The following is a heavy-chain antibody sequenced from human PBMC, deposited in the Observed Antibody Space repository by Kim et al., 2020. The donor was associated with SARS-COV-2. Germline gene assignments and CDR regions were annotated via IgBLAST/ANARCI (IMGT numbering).Heavy chain of an antibody. V-gene: IGHV4-34*01. Sequence: SETLSLTCAVYGGSFSGYYWSWIRQPPGKGLEWIGEINHSGSTNYNPSLKSRVTISVDTSKNQFSLKLSSVTAADTAVYYCARGARVNYYDSSGYYPTATYLHFYYWGQGTLVTVSS. J-gene: IGHJ4*02. CDR2: INHSGST. CDR1: GGSFSGYY. CDR3: ARGARVNYYDSSGYYPTATYLHFYY. D-gene: IGHD3-22*01.